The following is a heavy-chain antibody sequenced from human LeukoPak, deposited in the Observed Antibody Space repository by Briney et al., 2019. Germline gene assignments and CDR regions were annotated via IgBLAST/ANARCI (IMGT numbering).Heavy chain of an antibody. Sequence: SETLSLTCTVSGGSISSYYWSWIRQPPGKGLEWIGYIYYSGSTNYNPSLKSRVTISVDTSENQFSLKLSSVTAADTAVYYCAREISGWYDYWGQGTLVTVSS. CDR3: AREISGWYDY. CDR2: IYYSGST. J-gene: IGHJ4*02. D-gene: IGHD6-19*01. V-gene: IGHV4-59*01. CDR1: GGSISSYY.